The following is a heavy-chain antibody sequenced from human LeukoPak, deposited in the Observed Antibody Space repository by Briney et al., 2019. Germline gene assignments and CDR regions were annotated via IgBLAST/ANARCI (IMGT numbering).Heavy chain of an antibody. D-gene: IGHD3-22*01. CDR2: ITYDGSNT. J-gene: IGHJ4*02. V-gene: IGHV3-30*18. Sequence: GGSLRLSCVASGFTFSSYAMHWVRQAPGKGLEWVAVITYDGSNTFYVDSVKGRFTISRDNSKNTLYLQMNSLRAEDTAVYYCAKVPLSYKYDSSGYGFRDYWGQGTLVTVSS. CDR1: GFTFSSYA. CDR3: AKVPLSYKYDSSGYGFRDY.